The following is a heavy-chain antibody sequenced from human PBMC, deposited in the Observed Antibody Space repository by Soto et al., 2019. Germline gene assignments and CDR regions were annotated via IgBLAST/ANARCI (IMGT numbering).Heavy chain of an antibody. CDR3: ARGGDYGDYGLDYYYYYMDV. Sequence: ASVKVYCKASGYTFTSYYMHWVRQAPGQGLEWMGIINPSGGSTSYAQKFQGRVTMTRDTSTSTVYMELSSLRSEDTAVYYCARGGDYGDYGLDYYYYYMDVWGKGTTVTVSS. CDR2: INPSGGST. J-gene: IGHJ6*03. CDR1: GYTFTSYY. D-gene: IGHD4-17*01. V-gene: IGHV1-46*03.